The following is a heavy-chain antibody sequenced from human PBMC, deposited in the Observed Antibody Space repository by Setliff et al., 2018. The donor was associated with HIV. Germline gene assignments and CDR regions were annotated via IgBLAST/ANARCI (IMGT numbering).Heavy chain of an antibody. D-gene: IGHD3-22*01. CDR2: ISYGGIT. V-gene: IGHV4-39*07. Sequence: TLSLTCTVSGGSISSSHDFWNWIRQPPGKGLEWIGAISYGGITYYNPSLTSRVTISVDTSKNQFSLKVTSVTAADTAVYYCARVPGRDYYDTSGDFDYWGLGTLVTVS. CDR3: ARVPGRDYYDTSGDFDY. CDR1: GGSISSSHDF. J-gene: IGHJ4*02.